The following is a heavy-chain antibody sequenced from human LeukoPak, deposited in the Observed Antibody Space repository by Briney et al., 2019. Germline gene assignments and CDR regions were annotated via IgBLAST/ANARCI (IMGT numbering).Heavy chain of an antibody. J-gene: IGHJ4*02. D-gene: IGHD3-22*01. CDR2: TNPNSGNT. V-gene: IGHV1-8*01. CDR1: GYTFTSYD. CDR3: ARGHYYYDSSGYYSGEYYFDY. Sequence: ASVKVSCKASGYTFTSYDINWVRQATGQGLEWMGWTNPNSGNTGYAQKFQGRVTMTRNTSISTAYMELSSLRSEDTAVYYCARGHYYYDSSGYYSGEYYFDYWGQGTLVTVSS.